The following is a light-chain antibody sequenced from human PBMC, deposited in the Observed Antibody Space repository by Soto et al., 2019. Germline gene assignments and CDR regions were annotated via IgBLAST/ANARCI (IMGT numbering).Light chain of an antibody. CDR1: SSNIGAGYD. CDR2: GNT. Sequence: QSVLTQAPSVPRAPGQRVTISCTGSSSNIGAGYDVQWYQHLPGTAPKLLIHGNTNRPSGVPDRFSGSKSGTSASLAITALQAEDEGDYYCQSYDTTLSSWVFGGGTKVTVL. V-gene: IGLV1-40*01. CDR3: QSYDTTLSSWV. J-gene: IGLJ3*02.